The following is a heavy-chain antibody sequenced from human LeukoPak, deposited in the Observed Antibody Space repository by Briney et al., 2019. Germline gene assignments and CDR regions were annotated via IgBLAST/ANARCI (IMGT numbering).Heavy chain of an antibody. V-gene: IGHV5-51*01. D-gene: IGHD6-19*01. CDR2: IYPGDSDT. CDR3: ARLSAVAGLENYYYYYYMDV. J-gene: IGHJ6*03. CDR1: GYSITSYW. Sequence: GESLKISCKGSGYSITSYWIGWVRQMPGKGLEWMGIIYPGDSDTRYSPSFQGQVTISADKSISTAYLQWSSLKASDTAMYDCARLSAVAGLENYYYYYYMDVWGKGTTVTVSS.